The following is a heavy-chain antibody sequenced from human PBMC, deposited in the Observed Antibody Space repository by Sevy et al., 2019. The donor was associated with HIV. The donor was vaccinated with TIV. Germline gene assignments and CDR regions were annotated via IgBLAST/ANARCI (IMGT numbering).Heavy chain of an antibody. V-gene: IGHV3-33*01. CDR1: GFTFSSYG. Sequence: GGSLRRSCAASGFTFSSYGMHWVRQAPGKGLEWVAVIWYDGSNKYYADSVKGRFTISRDNSKNTLYLQMNSLRAEDTAVYYCARDLYYGSGSYFDYWGQGTLVTVSS. J-gene: IGHJ4*02. CDR3: ARDLYYGSGSYFDY. D-gene: IGHD3-10*01. CDR2: IWYDGSNK.